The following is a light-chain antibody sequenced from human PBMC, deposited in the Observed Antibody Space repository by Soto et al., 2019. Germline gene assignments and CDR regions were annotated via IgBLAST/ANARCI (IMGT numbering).Light chain of an antibody. Sequence: DIQMTQSPFSLSASVGDRVTITCRASQTISRFLNWYQHNPGKAPKLLIYDASTLESGVPSRFSGSGSETEFTLTISRLQPDDFATYFCHSRAFGQGTRLEIK. CDR2: DAS. J-gene: IGKJ5*01. CDR1: QTISRF. V-gene: IGKV1-5*01. CDR3: HSRA.